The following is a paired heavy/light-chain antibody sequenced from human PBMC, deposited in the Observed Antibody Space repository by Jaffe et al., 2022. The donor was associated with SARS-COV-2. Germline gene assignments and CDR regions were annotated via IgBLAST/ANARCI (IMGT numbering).Light chain of an antibody. J-gene: IGKJ2*01. CDR3: MQHAYRPYT. Sequence: DAVMTQSPLSLPVTLGQPASISCRSSQSLVSGDGNTYLNWFLQRPGQSPRRLIYKVSNRDSGVPDRFSGSGSGTDFTLEISGVEAEDVGFYYCMQHAYRPYTFGQGTKLEIK. V-gene: IGKV2-30*01. CDR2: KVS. CDR1: QSLVSGDGNTY.
Heavy chain of an antibody. J-gene: IGHJ4*02. D-gene: IGHD3-3*01. CDR3: ARGRSGDS. CDR1: GFSFSSFW. Sequence: EVQLVESGGGLVQPGGSLRLSCAASGFSFSSFWVTWVRQGPGRGLEWVASIKEDGSDKYYVDSVKGRFTISRDNAKKSLYLQMNSLRAEDTAVYYCARGRSGDSWGQGTLVIVSS. CDR2: IKEDGSDK. V-gene: IGHV3-7*01.